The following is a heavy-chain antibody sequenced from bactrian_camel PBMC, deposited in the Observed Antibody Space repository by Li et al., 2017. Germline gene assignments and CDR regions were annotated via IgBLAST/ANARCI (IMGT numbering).Heavy chain of an antibody. J-gene: IGHJ4*01. D-gene: IGHD3*01. CDR1: GFIFGKCG. CDR2: INSGGGFT. CDR3: AQDLAGWVRVLNY. V-gene: IGHV3S40*01. Sequence: VQLVESGGGSVQAGGSLKLSCAASGFIFGKCGMGWYRQAPGKGLEWVSTINSGGGFTYYADSVKGRFTISQDNAKNTVYLQLNSLKTEDRAKYYCAQDLAGWVRVLNYWGQGTQVTVS.